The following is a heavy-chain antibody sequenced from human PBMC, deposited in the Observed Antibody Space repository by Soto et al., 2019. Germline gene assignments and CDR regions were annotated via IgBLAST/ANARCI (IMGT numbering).Heavy chain of an antibody. D-gene: IGHD5-18*01. J-gene: IGHJ4*02. CDR2: IWYDGSNK. V-gene: IGHV3-33*01. CDR1: GFTFSSYG. Sequence: PGGSLRLSCAASGFTFSSYGMHWVRQAPGKGLEWVAVIWYDGSNKYYADSVKGRFTISRDNSKNTLYLQMNSQRAEDTAVYYCAGGRRIQLWPLDYWGQGTLVTVSS. CDR3: AGGRRIQLWPLDY.